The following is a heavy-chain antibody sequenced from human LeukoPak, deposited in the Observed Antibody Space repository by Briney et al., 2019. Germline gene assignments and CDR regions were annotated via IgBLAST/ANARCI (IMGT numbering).Heavy chain of an antibody. CDR2: IIPIFGTT. Sequence: GASVKVSCKASGGTFSSYAISWVRQAPGQGLEWMGGIIPIFGTTNYAQKFQGRVTITADESTSTAYMELSSLRCEDTAVYYCASPPGGEIGGAFDYWGQGTLVTVSS. CDR3: ASPPGGEIGGAFDY. D-gene: IGHD2-21*01. J-gene: IGHJ4*02. CDR1: GGTFSSYA. V-gene: IGHV1-69*13.